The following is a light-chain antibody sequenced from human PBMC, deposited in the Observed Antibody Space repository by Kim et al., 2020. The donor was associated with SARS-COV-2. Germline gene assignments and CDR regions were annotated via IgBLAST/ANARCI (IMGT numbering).Light chain of an antibody. Sequence: ASVGDRVTITCRASEIIGDSLGWYQQKPGKAPRLLIYRAFTLRGGVPSRFSGGASGADFTLTISSLQPEDFATYFCQQLSVYPLTFGGGTKVDIK. CDR1: EIIGDS. CDR3: QQLSVYPLT. J-gene: IGKJ4*01. CDR2: RAF. V-gene: IGKV1-9*01.